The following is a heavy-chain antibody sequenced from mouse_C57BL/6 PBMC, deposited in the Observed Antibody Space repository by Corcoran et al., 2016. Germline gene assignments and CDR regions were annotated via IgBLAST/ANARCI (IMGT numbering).Heavy chain of an antibody. V-gene: IGHV1-19*01. D-gene: IGHD1-1*01. CDR1: GYTFTDYY. CDR3: ARNPTTGDAMDY. Sequence: EVQLQQSGPVLVKPGASVKMSCKASGYTFTDYYMNWVKQSHGKSLEWIGVINPYNGGTSYNQKFKGKATLTVDKSSSTAYMELNSLTSEDSAVYYCARNPTTGDAMDYWGQGTSVTVSS. J-gene: IGHJ4*01. CDR2: INPYNGGT.